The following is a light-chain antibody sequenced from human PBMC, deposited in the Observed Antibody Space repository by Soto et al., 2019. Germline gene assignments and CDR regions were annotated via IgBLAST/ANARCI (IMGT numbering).Light chain of an antibody. CDR3: SSYAGSSNSVV. CDR2: EVS. Sequence: QSALTQPSSASGSPGQSVTISCTGTSSDVGGDNYVSWYQQHPGKAPNLMIYEVSKRPSGVHDRFSACKSGNTASLTVSGLEGEDEVDSYCSSYAGSSNSVVFGGGSKRAGL. CDR1: SSDVGGDNY. V-gene: IGLV2-8*01. J-gene: IGLJ2*01.